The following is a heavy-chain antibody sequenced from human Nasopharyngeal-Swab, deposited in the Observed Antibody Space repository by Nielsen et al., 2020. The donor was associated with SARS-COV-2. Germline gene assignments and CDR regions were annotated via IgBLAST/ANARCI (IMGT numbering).Heavy chain of an antibody. D-gene: IGHD4-23*01. J-gene: IGHJ6*02. Sequence: LRLSCTVSGGSISSGGYYWSWIRQHPGKGLEWIGYIYYSGSTYCNPSLKSRVTISVDTSKNQFSLRLSSVTAADTAVYYCARDYGGSHSLYYHYGMDVWGQGTTVTVSS. CDR3: ARDYGGSHSLYYHYGMDV. V-gene: IGHV4-31*03. CDR1: GGSISSGGYY. CDR2: IYYSGST.